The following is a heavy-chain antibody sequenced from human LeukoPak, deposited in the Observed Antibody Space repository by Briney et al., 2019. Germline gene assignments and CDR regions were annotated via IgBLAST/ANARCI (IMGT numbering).Heavy chain of an antibody. Sequence: SVKVSCKASGYTFTSYGISWVRQAPGQGLEWMGGIIPIFGTANYAQKFQGRVTITADKSTSTAYMELSSLRSEDTAVYYCARDGYSYGHQITYWGQGTLVTVSS. CDR3: ARDGYSYGHQITY. D-gene: IGHD5-18*01. CDR1: GYTFTSYG. V-gene: IGHV1-69*06. J-gene: IGHJ4*02. CDR2: IIPIFGTA.